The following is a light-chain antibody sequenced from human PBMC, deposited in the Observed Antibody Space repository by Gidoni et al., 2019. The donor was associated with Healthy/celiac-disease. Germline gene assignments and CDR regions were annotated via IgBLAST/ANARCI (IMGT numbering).Light chain of an antibody. CDR3: QQSYSTPST. V-gene: IGKV1-39*01. CDR1: QSISSY. CDR2: TAS. J-gene: IGKJ2*01. Sequence: DIQMTQSPSSLSASVGDRVTITCLASQSISSYLNWYQQKPGKAPKLLIYTASSLQSGVPARFSGSGSGTDFTLTISSLQPEDFATYYCQQSYSTPSTFXQXTKLEIK.